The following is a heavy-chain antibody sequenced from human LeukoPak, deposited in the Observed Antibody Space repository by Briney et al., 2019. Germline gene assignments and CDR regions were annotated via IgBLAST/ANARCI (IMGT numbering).Heavy chain of an antibody. CDR1: GFTFSSYG. Sequence: GESLRLSCAASGFTFSSYGMHWVRQAPGKGLEWVAVIWYDGSNTHYADSVQGRFTISRDNSKNTLYLQMNSLRAEDTALYYCAREYNDGSGSYDYWGQGTLVTVSS. CDR2: IWYDGSNT. D-gene: IGHD3-10*01. V-gene: IGHV3-33*01. J-gene: IGHJ4*02. CDR3: AREYNDGSGSYDY.